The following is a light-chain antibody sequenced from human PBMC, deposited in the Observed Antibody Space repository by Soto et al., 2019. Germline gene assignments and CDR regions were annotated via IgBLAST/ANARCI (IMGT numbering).Light chain of an antibody. J-gene: IGKJ4*01. V-gene: IGKV3-15*01. CDR1: ESVSSK. CDR2: DAF. CDR3: QQYNNWPPLT. Sequence: EIVMTQSPATLSVSPGERATLSCRASESVSSKLAWYQHKPGQAPRLLIYDAFTRATGVPARFSGSGSGTEFTLTISSLQSEDFALYYCQQYNNWPPLTFGGGTKVEIK.